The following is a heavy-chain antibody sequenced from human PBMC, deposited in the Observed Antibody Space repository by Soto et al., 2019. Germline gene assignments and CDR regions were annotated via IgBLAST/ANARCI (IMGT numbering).Heavy chain of an antibody. CDR1: GGTFGSYA. CDR2: IIPITATA. D-gene: IGHD2-2*01. CDR3: ARSQGSSTSLEIYYYYYYGMDV. V-gene: IGHV1-69*01. J-gene: IGHJ6*02. Sequence: QVQLVQSGAEVKKPGSSVKVSCQASGGTFGSYAISWVRQAPGQGLEWMGGIIPITATANYAQKFQGRVTITADESTSTASMQLSSLRSEDTAVYYCARSQGSSTSLEIYYYYYYGMDVWGQGTTVTVSS.